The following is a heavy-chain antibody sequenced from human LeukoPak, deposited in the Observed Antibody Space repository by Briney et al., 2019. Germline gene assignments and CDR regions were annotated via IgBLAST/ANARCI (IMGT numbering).Heavy chain of an antibody. J-gene: IGHJ4*02. CDR1: GFTFSSYW. V-gene: IGHV3-7*01. D-gene: IGHD3-22*01. CDR3: ARYYYDSSGYYYVDY. CDR2: IKQDGSEK. Sequence: GGSLRLSCAASGFTFSSYWMSWVRQAPGKGLEWVANIKQDGSEKYYVDSVKGRFTISRDNAKNSLYLQMNSLSAEDTAVYYCARYYYDSSGYYYVDYWGQGTLVTVSS.